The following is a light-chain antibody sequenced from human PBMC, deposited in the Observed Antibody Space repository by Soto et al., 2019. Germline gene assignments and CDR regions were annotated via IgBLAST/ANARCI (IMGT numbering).Light chain of an antibody. CDR1: QSVTTK. Sequence: ENVLTQSPDTLSLSPGERATLSGRGSQSVTTKLAWYQHTPGQAPRFLISGASSRASGVPDRFSGSGSETEFTLIISRLQPEDFELYYCQQYGGSTITFGQGTRLEIK. J-gene: IGKJ5*01. CDR2: GAS. V-gene: IGKV3-20*01. CDR3: QQYGGSTIT.